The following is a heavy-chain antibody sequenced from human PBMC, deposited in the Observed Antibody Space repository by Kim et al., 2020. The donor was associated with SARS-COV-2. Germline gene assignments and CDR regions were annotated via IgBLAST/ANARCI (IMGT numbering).Heavy chain of an antibody. D-gene: IGHD2-15*01. CDR2: ISYDGSNK. V-gene: IGHV3-30*04. CDR1: GFTFSSYA. Sequence: GGSLRLSCAASGFTFSSYAMHWVRQAPGKGLEWVAVISYDGSNKYYADSVKGRFTISRDNSKNTLYLQMNSLRAEDTAVYYCARDGGGVVVVAAYFDYWGQGTLVTVSS. CDR3: ARDGGGVVVVAAYFDY. J-gene: IGHJ4*02.